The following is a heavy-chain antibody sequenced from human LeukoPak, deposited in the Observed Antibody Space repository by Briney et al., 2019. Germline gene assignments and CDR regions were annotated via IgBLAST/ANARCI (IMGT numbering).Heavy chain of an antibody. CDR2: IHGSGST. CDR1: GGSISGYF. J-gene: IGHJ1*01. CDR3: ARGAVINDFQH. Sequence: PSETLSLTCTVSGGSISGYFWSSVRQPAGEGLEWMGRIHGSGSTNFNPSLNSRVTLSLDMSKNQIYLKLSSVTAADTAVYYCARGAVINDFQHWGQGTLVTVSS. V-gene: IGHV4-4*07.